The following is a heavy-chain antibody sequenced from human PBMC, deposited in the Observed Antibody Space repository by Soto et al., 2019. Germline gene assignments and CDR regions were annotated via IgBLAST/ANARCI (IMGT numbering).Heavy chain of an antibody. CDR2: IYTTGST. CDR1: GDSIGRGGYY. D-gene: IGHD6-19*01. V-gene: IGHV4-31*03. CDR3: ARGIPVSGSFDY. J-gene: IGHJ4*02. Sequence: SETLSLTCTVSGDSIGRGGYYWTWIRQHPGKGLEWIAYIYTTGSTYYNPSLKSRVGISVDTSKNQFSLKLSSVTAADTAVYYCARGIPVSGSFDYWGQGTLVTSPQ.